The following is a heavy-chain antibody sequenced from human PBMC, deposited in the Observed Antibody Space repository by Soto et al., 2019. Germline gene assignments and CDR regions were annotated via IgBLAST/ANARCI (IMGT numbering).Heavy chain of an antibody. V-gene: IGHV3-15*01. Sequence: EVQLVESGGGLVKPGGSLRLSCAASGFTFSNAWMSRVRQAPGKGLEWVGRIKSKTDGGTTDYAAPVKGRFTISRDDSKNTLYLQMNSLKTEDTAVYYCTTDPDCSSTSCYIAFDIWGQGTMVTVSS. J-gene: IGHJ3*02. CDR1: GFTFSNAW. CDR3: TTDPDCSSTSCYIAFDI. D-gene: IGHD2-2*02. CDR2: IKSKTDGGTT.